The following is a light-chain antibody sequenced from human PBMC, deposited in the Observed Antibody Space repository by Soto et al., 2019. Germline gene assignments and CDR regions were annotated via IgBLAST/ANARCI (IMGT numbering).Light chain of an antibody. CDR1: SGHSSYA. V-gene: IGLV4-69*01. CDR2: LNSDGSH. Sequence: QPVLTQSPSASASLGASVKLTCTLGSGHSSYAIAWHQQQPEKGPRYLMKLNSDGSHSKGDGIPDRFSGSSSGAERYLTISSLQSEDEADYYCQTWGTGTVVFGGGTKLTVL. CDR3: QTWGTGTVV. J-gene: IGLJ2*01.